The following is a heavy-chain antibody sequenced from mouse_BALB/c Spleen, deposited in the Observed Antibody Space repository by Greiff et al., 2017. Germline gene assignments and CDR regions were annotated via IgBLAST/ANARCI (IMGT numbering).Heavy chain of an antibody. J-gene: IGHJ4*01. D-gene: IGHD2-1*01. CDR2: ISYDGSN. Sequence: EVKLMESGPGLVKPSQSLSLTCSVTGYSITSGYYWNWIRQFPGNKLEWMGYISYDGSNNYNPSLKNRISITRDTSKNQFFLKLNSVTTEDTATYYCARGENYGNYAMDYWGQGTSVTVSS. CDR1: GYSITSGYY. V-gene: IGHV3-6*02. CDR3: ARGENYGNYAMDY.